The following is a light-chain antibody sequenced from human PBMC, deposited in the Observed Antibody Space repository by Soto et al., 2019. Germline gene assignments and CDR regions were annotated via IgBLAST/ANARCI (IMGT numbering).Light chain of an antibody. Sequence: SYELTKPPSVSVAPGQTARITCGGNNIGSKSVHWYQQKPGQAPVLVVYDDSDRPSGIPERFSASNSGNTATLTISSRFEVGDEADYYCQVWDSNSDHYVFGAGTKVTVL. J-gene: IGLJ1*01. V-gene: IGLV3-21*02. CDR2: DDS. CDR3: QVWDSNSDHYV. CDR1: NIGSKS.